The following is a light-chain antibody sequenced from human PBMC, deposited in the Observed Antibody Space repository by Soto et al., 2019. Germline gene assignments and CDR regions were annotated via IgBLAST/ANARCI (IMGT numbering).Light chain of an antibody. V-gene: IGKV1-5*03. CDR3: QQYNSYSGLT. J-gene: IGKJ4*01. CDR1: QSISSW. CDR2: TAA. Sequence: DIQMTQSPSTLSASVGDRVTITCRASQSISSWLAWYQQKPGKAPKLLIHTAATLDSGVPSRFGGSGSGTQFTLTISSLQPDDFATYYCQQYNSYSGLTFGGGTKVEIK.